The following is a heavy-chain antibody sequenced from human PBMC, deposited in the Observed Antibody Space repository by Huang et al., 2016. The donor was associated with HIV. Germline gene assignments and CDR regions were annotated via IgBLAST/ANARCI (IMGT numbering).Heavy chain of an antibody. J-gene: IGHJ4*02. Sequence: QVQLVQSGAEVKKPGASVKVSCKASGFNFNNYDFNWVRQASGQGLEWMGGMNPKSGNTGYAQKFQGRVTITRKTSITTAYMELRSLRSEDTAVYYCARARGFLYDSTGYYSRYYFDSWGQGTLVTISS. D-gene: IGHD3-22*01. V-gene: IGHV1-8*03. CDR2: MNPKSGNT. CDR1: GFNFNNYD. CDR3: ARARGFLYDSTGYYSRYYFDS.